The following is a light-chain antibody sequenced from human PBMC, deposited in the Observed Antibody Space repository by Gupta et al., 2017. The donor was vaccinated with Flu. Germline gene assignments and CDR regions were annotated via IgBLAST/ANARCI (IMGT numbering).Light chain of an antibody. J-gene: IGKJ2*03. V-gene: IGKV1-39*01. CDR2: AAS. Sequence: DIQMTQSPSSLSASLGDRVTITCRASPSISSYLNWYQQKPGEAPKLLIHAASSLKSGVPSRFSGSGSGTDFTLTISSLQPEDFATYYCQHTYSPPYSFGQGTKLEIK. CDR3: QHTYSPPYS. CDR1: PSISSY.